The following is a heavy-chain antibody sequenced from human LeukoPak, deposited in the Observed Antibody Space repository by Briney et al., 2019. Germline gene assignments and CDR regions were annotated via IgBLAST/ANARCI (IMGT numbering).Heavy chain of an antibody. CDR2: TNWNSGSI. J-gene: IGHJ4*02. CDR3: AKDIEGYYGSGSYVDY. Sequence: PGGSLRLSCAASGFTFDDYGMSWVRQAPGKGLEWVSGTNWNSGSIGYADSVKGRFTISRDNAKNSLYLQMNSLRAEDTALYYCAKDIEGYYGSGSYVDYWGQGTLVTVSS. D-gene: IGHD3-10*01. V-gene: IGHV3-9*01. CDR1: GFTFDDYG.